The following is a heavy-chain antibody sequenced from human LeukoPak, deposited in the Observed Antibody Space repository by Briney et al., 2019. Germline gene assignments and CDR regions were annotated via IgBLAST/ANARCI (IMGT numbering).Heavy chain of an antibody. D-gene: IGHD6-13*01. CDR2: INPSGGST. V-gene: IGHV1-46*01. Sequence: GASVKVSCKASGYTFTSYYMHWVRHAPGQGLEWMGIINPSGGSTSYAQKCQGRVTMTRDMSTRTVYMELSSLRSEDTAVYYCASKSIAAAGSPSDYWGQGTLVTVSS. CDR3: ASKSIAAAGSPSDY. CDR1: GYTFTSYY. J-gene: IGHJ4*02.